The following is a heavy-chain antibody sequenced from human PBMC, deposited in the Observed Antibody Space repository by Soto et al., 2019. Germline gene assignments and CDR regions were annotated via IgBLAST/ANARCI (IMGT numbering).Heavy chain of an antibody. Sequence: QVQLVQSGAEVKKPGSSVKVSCKASGGTFGSYAISCVRQAPGQGLEWMGGIIPIPGTANYAQKFQCRVTIAADESTSTAYIELSSLRSEDTAVYYCARSQGSSTSLEIYYYYYYGMDVWGQGTTVTVSS. CDR1: GGTFGSYA. CDR3: ARSQGSSTSLEIYYYYYYGMDV. D-gene: IGHD2-2*01. CDR2: IIPIPGTA. V-gene: IGHV1-69*01. J-gene: IGHJ6*02.